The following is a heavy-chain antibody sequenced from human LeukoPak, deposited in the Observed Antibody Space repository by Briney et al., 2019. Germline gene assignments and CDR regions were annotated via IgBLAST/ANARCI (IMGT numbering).Heavy chain of an antibody. CDR2: IGSSGTYI. V-gene: IGHV3-21*01. CDR1: GFTFSYYS. D-gene: IGHD6-13*01. CDR3: ARGEYAIEAGGNDY. J-gene: IGHJ4*02. Sequence: PGGSLRLSCAVSGFTFSYYSMNWVRQAPGKGLEWVSSIGSSGTYIYYADSVRGRFTISRDNAKNPLYLQMNSLRAEDTAVYYCARGEYAIEAGGNDYWGQGTLVTVSS.